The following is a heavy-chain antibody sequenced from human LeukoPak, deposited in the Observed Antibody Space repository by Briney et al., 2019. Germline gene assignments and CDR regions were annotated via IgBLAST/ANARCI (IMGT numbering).Heavy chain of an antibody. V-gene: IGHV3-11*06. Sequence: GGSLRLSCAASRFTFSDYYMSWIRQAPGKGLEGGSYISSSSSYTNYADSVKGRFTISRDNAKNSLYLQMNSGRAEDTVVYYCARVGVGSGWYFDYWGQGTLVTVSS. CDR1: RFTFSDYY. D-gene: IGHD6-19*01. CDR3: ARVGVGSGWYFDY. CDR2: ISSSSSYT. J-gene: IGHJ4*02.